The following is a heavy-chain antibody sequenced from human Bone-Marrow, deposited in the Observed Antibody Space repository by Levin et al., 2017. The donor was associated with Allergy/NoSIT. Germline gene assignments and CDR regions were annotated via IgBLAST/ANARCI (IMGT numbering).Heavy chain of an antibody. D-gene: IGHD3-22*01. V-gene: IGHV1-2*02. CDR3: AKGTSGYSPLQI. J-gene: IGHJ1*01. CDR2: IKPKTGVT. Sequence: ASVKVSCKASGNTFSDSYIHWVRQAPGQGLEWMGWIKPKTGVTNVEQSFRGRVILTSDTSITTAYMELSSLTSDDTALYFCAKGTSGYSPLQIWGQGTLVTVSS. CDR1: GNTFSDSY.